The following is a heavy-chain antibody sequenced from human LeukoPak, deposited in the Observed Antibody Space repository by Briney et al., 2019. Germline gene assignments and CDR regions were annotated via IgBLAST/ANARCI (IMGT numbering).Heavy chain of an antibody. V-gene: IGHV5-51*01. CDR2: IYPGDSDT. CDR3: ARPGQLGEYTPYYFDY. D-gene: IGHD3-16*01. CDR1: GYSFTSYW. J-gene: IGHJ4*02. Sequence: GESLKISCKVSGYSFTSYWIGWVRQMPGKGLEWMGIIYPGDSDTRYSPSFQGQVTISADKSISTAYLQWSSLKASDTAMYYCARPGQLGEYTPYYFDYWGQGTLVTVSS.